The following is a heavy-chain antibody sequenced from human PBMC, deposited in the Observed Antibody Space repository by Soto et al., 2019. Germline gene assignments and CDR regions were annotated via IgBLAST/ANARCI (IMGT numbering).Heavy chain of an antibody. CDR1: GGSISSGGYS. V-gene: IGHV4-30-2*01. CDR2: FYHSWST. Sequence: QLQLQESGSGLVKPSQTLSLTCAVSGGSISSGGYSWSWIRQPPGKGLEWIGYFYHSWSTYYNPTLKSRVTITVARSTTQFSLKLSSVTAADTAVYYCARGQVVAAQHWGQGNLVTVSS. J-gene: IGHJ4*02. D-gene: IGHD2-15*01. CDR3: ARGQVVAAQH.